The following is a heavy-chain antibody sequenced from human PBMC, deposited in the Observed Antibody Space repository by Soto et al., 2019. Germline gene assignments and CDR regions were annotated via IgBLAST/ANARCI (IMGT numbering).Heavy chain of an antibody. J-gene: IGHJ5*02. CDR1: GGSISSGDYS. Sequence: SETLSLTCTVSGGSISSGDYSWSWVRQPPGKGLEWIGHIYNSGITYYNPSLKSRVVISIDTSRNQFSLRLNSLTAADRVVYFCARGVTVFGLVSRFWFDPGGQGTVVT. CDR3: ARGVTVFGLVSRFWFDP. V-gene: IGHV4-30-4*01. D-gene: IGHD3-3*01. CDR2: IYNSGIT.